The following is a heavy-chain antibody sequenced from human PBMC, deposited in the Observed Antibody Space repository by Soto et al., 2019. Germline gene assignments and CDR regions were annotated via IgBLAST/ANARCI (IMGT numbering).Heavy chain of an antibody. Sequence: TLSLTCTVSGGSISSGAYYWSCIRQHPGKGLEWFWYVYYSGNTYYNPSLNSRLTTAVNTSKNQYSLKLSSVTAADTAVYYCARYLPHYYDSSGYHRGYFDYWGQGTLVTVSS. CDR3: ARYLPHYYDSSGYHRGYFDY. J-gene: IGHJ4*02. D-gene: IGHD3-22*01. CDR1: GGSISSGAYY. CDR2: VYYSGNT. V-gene: IGHV4-31*03.